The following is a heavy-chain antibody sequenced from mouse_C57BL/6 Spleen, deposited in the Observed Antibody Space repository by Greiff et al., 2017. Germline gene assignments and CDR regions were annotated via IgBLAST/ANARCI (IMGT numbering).Heavy chain of an antibody. D-gene: IGHD1-1*01. CDR1: GFTFSSYG. Sequence: EVKLVESGGDLVKPGGSLKLSCAASGFTFSSYGMSWVRQTPDKRLEWVATISSGGSYTYSPDSVKGRFTISRDNAKNTLYLQMSSLKSEDTAMYYCARRGYGSRGDWYFEVWGTGTTVTVSS. CDR2: ISSGGSYT. J-gene: IGHJ1*03. CDR3: ARRGYGSRGDWYFEV. V-gene: IGHV5-6*01.